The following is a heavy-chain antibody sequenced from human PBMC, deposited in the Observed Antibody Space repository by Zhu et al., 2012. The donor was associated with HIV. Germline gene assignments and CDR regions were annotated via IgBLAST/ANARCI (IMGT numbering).Heavy chain of an antibody. CDR2: IYRGGST. V-gene: IGHV4-38-2*01. CDR3: ARQVQYQLLDY. D-gene: IGHD2-2*01. Sequence: QVQLQESGPGLVKPSETLSLTCAVSGNSISSGYYWGWIRQPPGKGLEWIGSIYRGGSTYHNPSLKSRVTLSVDTSKNQFSLRLSSLTAADTAVYYCARQVQYQLLDYWGQGTLVTVSS. CDR1: GNSISSGYY. J-gene: IGHJ4*02.